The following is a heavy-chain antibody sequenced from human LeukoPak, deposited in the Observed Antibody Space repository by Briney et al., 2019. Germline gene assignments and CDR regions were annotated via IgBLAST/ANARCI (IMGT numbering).Heavy chain of an antibody. J-gene: IGHJ4*02. CDR3: ARENGRWELPSYFDY. V-gene: IGHV4-59*01. CDR1: GGSISSYY. CDR2: IYYSGST. Sequence: ETLSLTCTVSGGSISSYYWSWIRQPPGKGLEWIGYIYYSGSTNYNPSLKSRVTISVDTSKNQFSLKLSSVTAADTAVYYCARENGRWELPSYFDYWGQGTLVTVSS. D-gene: IGHD1-26*01.